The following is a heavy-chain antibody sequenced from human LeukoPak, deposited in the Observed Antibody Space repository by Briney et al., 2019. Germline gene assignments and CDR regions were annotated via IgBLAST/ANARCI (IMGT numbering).Heavy chain of an antibody. V-gene: IGHV4-38-2*01. D-gene: IGHD3-22*01. Sequence: SETLSLTCAVSGYSISSGYYWGWIRQPPGKGLERIGSIYHSGSTYYNPSLKSRVTISVDTSKNQFSLKLSSVTAADTAVYYCARSYYYDSSGYYYFDYWGQGTLVTVSS. CDR2: IYHSGST. CDR3: ARSYYYDSSGYYYFDY. J-gene: IGHJ4*02. CDR1: GYSISSGYY.